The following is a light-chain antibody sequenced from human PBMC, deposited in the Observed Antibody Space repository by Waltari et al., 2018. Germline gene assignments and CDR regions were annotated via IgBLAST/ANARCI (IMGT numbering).Light chain of an antibody. CDR1: QSVTSNY. J-gene: IGKJ5*01. CDR3: QQYGSSST. V-gene: IGKV3-20*01. CDR2: GAS. Sequence: EIVLTQSPGTLSLSPGERATLSCRASQSVTSNYLVWYQPKPGQAPRLLIYGASSRATGIPDRFSGSGSGTDFTLTISRLEPEDFAVYYCQQYGSSSTFGQGTRLEIK.